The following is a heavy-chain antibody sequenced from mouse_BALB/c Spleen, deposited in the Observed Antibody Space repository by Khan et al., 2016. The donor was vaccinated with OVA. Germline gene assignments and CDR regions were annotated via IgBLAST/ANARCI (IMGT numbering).Heavy chain of an antibody. V-gene: IGHV1-63*02. D-gene: IGHD1-1*01. CDR1: GYTFTNYW. CDR2: IYPGSGNT. Sequence: QVQLKQSGAELVRPGTSVKMSCKAAGYTFTNYWIGWVKQRPGHGLEWIGDIYPGSGNTNYNEKFKGKATLTADTSSSTAYMQLSSLTSEDSAIDYCARPYYYGSSYDTMDAWGQGTSVTVSS. J-gene: IGHJ4*01. CDR3: ARPYYYGSSYDTMDA.